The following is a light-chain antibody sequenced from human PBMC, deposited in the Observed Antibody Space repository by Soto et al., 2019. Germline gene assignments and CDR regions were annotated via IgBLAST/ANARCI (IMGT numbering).Light chain of an antibody. CDR1: QSVSSN. V-gene: IGKV3-15*01. CDR2: AAS. Sequence: EIVMTQSPTTLSVSPGERATLSCRASQSVSSNLVWYQQKPGQAPRLLIYAASTRATGIPARFSGSGSGTEFTLTISSLQFDDSAVYYCQQYNNWWAFGQGTKVDIK. J-gene: IGKJ1*01. CDR3: QQYNNWWA.